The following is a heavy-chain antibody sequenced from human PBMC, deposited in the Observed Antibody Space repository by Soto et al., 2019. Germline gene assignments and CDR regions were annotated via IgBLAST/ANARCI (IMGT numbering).Heavy chain of an antibody. CDR2: IYWDDDK. CDR1: GFSLSTSGVG. D-gene: IGHD2-15*01. J-gene: IGHJ5*02. Sequence: ESGPTLVNPTQTLTLTCTFSGFSLSTSGVGVGWIRQPPGKALEWLALIYWDDDKRYSPSLKSRLTITKDTSKNQVVLTMTNMDPVDTATYYCAHIIKPCSGGSCYYHWFDPWGQGTLVTVSS. V-gene: IGHV2-5*02. CDR3: AHIIKPCSGGSCYYHWFDP.